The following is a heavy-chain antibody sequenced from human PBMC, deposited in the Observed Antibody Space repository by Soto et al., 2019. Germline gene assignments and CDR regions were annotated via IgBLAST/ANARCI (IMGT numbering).Heavy chain of an antibody. CDR1: GFTFSTAA. Sequence: QVHLVESGGGVVQPGRSLRLSCAASGFTFSTAAMHWVRQAPGKGLEWVALISSDGSIKYYAGFVKGRFTISRDSSKNAVFLQMNSLKADDTAVYFCARARRFSYGSRSDSWGQGTLVTVSA. V-gene: IGHV3-30-3*01. CDR2: ISSDGSIK. D-gene: IGHD5-18*01. CDR3: ARARRFSYGSRSDS. J-gene: IGHJ4*02.